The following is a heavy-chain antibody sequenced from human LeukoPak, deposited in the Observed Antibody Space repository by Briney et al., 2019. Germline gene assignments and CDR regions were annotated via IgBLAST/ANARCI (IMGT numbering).Heavy chain of an antibody. J-gene: IGHJ5*02. CDR2: ISAYNGNT. V-gene: IGHV1-18*01. CDR1: GYTFTSYG. D-gene: IGHD3/OR15-3a*01. CDR3: ARLRFGLNWFDP. Sequence: ASVKVSCKASGYTFTSYGISWVRQAPGQGLEWMGWISAYNGNTNYAQKLQGRVTMTTDTSTSTAYMELRSLSSDDTAVYYCARLRFGLNWFDPWGQGTLVTVSS.